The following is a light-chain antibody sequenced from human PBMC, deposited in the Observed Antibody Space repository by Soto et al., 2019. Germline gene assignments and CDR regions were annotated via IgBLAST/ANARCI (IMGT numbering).Light chain of an antibody. V-gene: IGKV1-39*01. CDR1: QNIRNY. Sequence: DIQMTQSPSSLSASVGDRVTITCRASQNIRNYLNRYQQTPGKAPKLLIYAAYNLQGGVPSRFSGSGSGADFTLTISSLQPEDSATYYCQQSSSTPYSFGQGTKLQIK. CDR2: AAY. CDR3: QQSSSTPYS. J-gene: IGKJ2*03.